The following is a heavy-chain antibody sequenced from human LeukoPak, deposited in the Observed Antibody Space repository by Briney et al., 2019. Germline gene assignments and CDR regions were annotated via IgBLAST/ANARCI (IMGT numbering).Heavy chain of an antibody. Sequence: PSETLSLTCTVSGGSISSSNYYWVWLRQPPGMRLEWIATIYYTGTTYYTPSLKSRVAISADTSKNQFSLKLSSVTAADTAVFYCARGTFWSSGSGTYYFDYWGQGTLVTVSS. D-gene: IGHD3-10*01. CDR1: GGSISSSNYY. CDR2: IYYTGTT. V-gene: IGHV4-39*01. J-gene: IGHJ4*02. CDR3: ARGTFWSSGSGTYYFDY.